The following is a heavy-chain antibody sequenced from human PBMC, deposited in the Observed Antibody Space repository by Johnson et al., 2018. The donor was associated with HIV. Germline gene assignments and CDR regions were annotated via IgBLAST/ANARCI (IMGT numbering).Heavy chain of an antibody. CDR1: GFTFSDCY. J-gene: IGHJ3*02. D-gene: IGHD6-13*01. CDR2: SRNRANGYTT. Sequence: EVQLVESGGGLVKPGGSLRLSCAASGFTFSDCYMSWLRQAPGKGLEWVGRSRNRANGYTTEYAASVKGRFTISRDDSKNSLYLQMNSLNTEDTAVYYCASGLAAARGALDIWGQGTMVTVSS. V-gene: IGHV3-72*01. CDR3: ASGLAAARGALDI.